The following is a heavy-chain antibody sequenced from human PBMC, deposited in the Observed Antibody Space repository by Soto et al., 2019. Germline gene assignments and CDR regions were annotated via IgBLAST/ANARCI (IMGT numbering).Heavy chain of an antibody. J-gene: IGHJ4*02. CDR1: GFTFSSYA. D-gene: IGHD3-9*01. CDR2: ISYDGSNK. CDR3: ARDRGDYDILTGPPGY. V-gene: IGHV3-30-3*01. Sequence: PGGSLRLSCAASGFTFSSYAMHWVRQAPGKGLEWVAVISYDGSNKYYADSVKGRFTISRDNSKNTLYLQMNSLRAEDTAVYYCARDRGDYDILTGPPGYWGQGTLVTVSS.